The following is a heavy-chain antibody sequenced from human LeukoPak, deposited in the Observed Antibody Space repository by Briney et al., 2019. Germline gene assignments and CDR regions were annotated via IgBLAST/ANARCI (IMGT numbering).Heavy chain of an antibody. CDR3: AREDYVWGSYRPGAFDI. J-gene: IGHJ3*02. CDR1: GGSISSGGYS. V-gene: IGHV4-30-2*05. CDR2: IYHSGST. D-gene: IGHD3-16*02. Sequence: SQTLSLTCAVSGGSISSGGYSWSWIRQPPGKGLEWIGYIYHSGSTYYNPSLKSRVTISVDTSKNQFSLKLSSVTAADTAVYYCAREDYVWGSYRPGAFDIWGQGTMVTVSS.